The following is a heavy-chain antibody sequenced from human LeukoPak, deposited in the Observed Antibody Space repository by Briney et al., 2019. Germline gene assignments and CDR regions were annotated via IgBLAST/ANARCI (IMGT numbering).Heavy chain of an antibody. CDR1: GGSISNKY. J-gene: IGHJ4*02. V-gene: IGHV4-59*12. CDR3: ARENNYFDY. CDR2: IYYSGST. Sequence: PSETLSLTCTVSGGSISNKYWSWIRQPPGKGLEWIGYIYYSGSTYYNPSLKSRVTISVDTSKNQFSLKLSSVTAADTAVYYCARENNYFDYWGQGTLVTVSS.